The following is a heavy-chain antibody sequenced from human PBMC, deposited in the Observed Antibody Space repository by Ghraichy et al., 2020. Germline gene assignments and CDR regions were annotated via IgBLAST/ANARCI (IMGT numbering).Heavy chain of an antibody. V-gene: IGHV3-23*01. CDR2: INSGGST. CDR1: GFTFSTYG. J-gene: IGHJ4*02. D-gene: IGHD3-9*01. Sequence: GGSLRLSCAASGFTFSTYGMGWVRRAPGKGLEWVSAINSGGSTYYADSVKGRFTISRDNSKNTLYLQMNSLRAEDTAIYYCAKYFDWYSPLHYWGQGTLVTVSS. CDR3: AKYFDWYSPLHY.